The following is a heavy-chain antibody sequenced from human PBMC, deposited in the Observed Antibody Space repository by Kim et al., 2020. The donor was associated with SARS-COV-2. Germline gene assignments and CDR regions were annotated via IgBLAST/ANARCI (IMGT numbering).Heavy chain of an antibody. J-gene: IGHJ6*02. CDR3: ARDGRTAVTYYYGMDV. D-gene: IGHD1-26*01. CDR2: ISSSSSTI. CDR1: GFTFSRYS. Sequence: GGSLRLSCAASGFTFSRYSMNWVRQAPGKGLEWVSYISSSSSTIYYADSVKGRFTISRDNAKNSLYLQMNSLRDEDTAVYYCARDGRTAVTYYYGMDVWGQGTTVTVSS. V-gene: IGHV3-48*02.